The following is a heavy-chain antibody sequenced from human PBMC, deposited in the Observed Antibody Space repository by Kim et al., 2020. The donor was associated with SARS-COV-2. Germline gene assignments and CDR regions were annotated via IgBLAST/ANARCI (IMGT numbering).Heavy chain of an antibody. CDR1: GFTFSGSA. Sequence: GGSLRLSCAASGFTFSGSAMHWVRQASGKGLEWVGRIRSKANSYATAYAASVKGRFTISRDDSKNTAYLQMNSLKTEDTAVYYCTRTTTVTTFYYYYGMDVWGQGTTVTVSS. V-gene: IGHV3-73*01. CDR3: TRTTTVTTFYYYYGMDV. J-gene: IGHJ6*02. D-gene: IGHD4-17*01. CDR2: IRSKANSYAT.